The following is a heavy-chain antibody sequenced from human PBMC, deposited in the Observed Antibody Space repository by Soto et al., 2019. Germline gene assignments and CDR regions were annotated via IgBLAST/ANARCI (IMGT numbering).Heavy chain of an antibody. D-gene: IGHD2-15*01. J-gene: IGHJ1*01. V-gene: IGHV4-39*01. Sequence: QLQLQESGPGLVKPSETLSLTCTVSGGSISSRSYYWGWIRPPPGKGLAWIGSIYYSGRTYSNPSLKSRVTRSVAATKNQFSLKLSSVTAADTAVYYCARTNCSGGSCYSGLVEYFQHWGQGTLVTVSS. CDR3: ARTNCSGGSCYSGLVEYFQH. CDR2: IYYSGRT. CDR1: GGSISSRSYY.